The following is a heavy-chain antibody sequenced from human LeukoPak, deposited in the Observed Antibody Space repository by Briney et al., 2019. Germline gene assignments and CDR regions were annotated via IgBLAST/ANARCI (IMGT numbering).Heavy chain of an antibody. CDR1: GYTFTSYD. CDR3: ARGGGGLTFYYYFMDV. D-gene: IGHD3-16*01. V-gene: IGHV1-8*01. Sequence: ASVKVSCKTSGYTFTSYDVNWVRQATGQGLEWIGWMNPNTGNTGFAQKFQGRVTMTRNTSISTAYMELSSVRSEDTAVYFCARGGGGLTFYYYFMDVWGKGTTVTISS. CDR2: MNPNTGNT. J-gene: IGHJ6*03.